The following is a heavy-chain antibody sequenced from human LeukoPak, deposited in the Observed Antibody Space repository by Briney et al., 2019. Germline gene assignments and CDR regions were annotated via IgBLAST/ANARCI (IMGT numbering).Heavy chain of an antibody. D-gene: IGHD3-10*01. Sequence: ASVKVSCKASGFTFTSSAMQWVRQARGQRLEWIGWIVVGSGNTNYAQKFQERVTITRDTSISTAYMELSSLTSDDTAVYYCARGQWFGEGSFYYFDLWGQGTLVTVSS. V-gene: IGHV1-58*02. CDR1: GFTFTSSA. J-gene: IGHJ4*02. CDR2: IVVGSGNT. CDR3: ARGQWFGEGSFYYFDL.